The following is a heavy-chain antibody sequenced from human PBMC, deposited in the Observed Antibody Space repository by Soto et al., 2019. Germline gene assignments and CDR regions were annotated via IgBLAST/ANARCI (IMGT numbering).Heavy chain of an antibody. Sequence: GGSLRLSCAASGFTFSSYGMHWVRQAPGKGLEWVAVIWYDGSNKYYADSVKGRFTISRDNSKNTLYLQMNSLRAEDTAVYYCARDSLPTTVAYYYYYYGMDVWGQGTTVTVSS. V-gene: IGHV3-33*01. J-gene: IGHJ6*02. D-gene: IGHD4-4*01. CDR1: GFTFSSYG. CDR2: IWYDGSNK. CDR3: ARDSLPTTVAYYYYYYGMDV.